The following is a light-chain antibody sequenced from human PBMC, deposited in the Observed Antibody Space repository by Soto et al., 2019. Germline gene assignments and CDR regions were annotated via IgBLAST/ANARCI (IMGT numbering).Light chain of an antibody. Sequence: EVVLTQSPATLSLSPRERATLSCRASQSVSSFLAWYQQKPGQAPRLLIYDASNRAPGIPARFSGSGSGTDFTLTISSLEPEDFAVYYCQQRSNWPPLTFGGGTKVEIK. J-gene: IGKJ4*01. CDR1: QSVSSF. CDR2: DAS. V-gene: IGKV3-11*01. CDR3: QQRSNWPPLT.